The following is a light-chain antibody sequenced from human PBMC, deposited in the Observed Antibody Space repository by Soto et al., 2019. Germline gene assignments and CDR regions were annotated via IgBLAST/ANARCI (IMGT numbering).Light chain of an antibody. CDR3: QQYNSYLRA. CDR1: QSISSW. Sequence: DIQMTQSPSTLSASVGDRVTITCRASQSISSWLAWYQQKPGKAPKLLIYDASSLESGVPSRFSGSGSGIEFTLTISSLQPDDFATYYCQQYNSYLRAFGQGTKVEIK. J-gene: IGKJ1*01. V-gene: IGKV1-5*01. CDR2: DAS.